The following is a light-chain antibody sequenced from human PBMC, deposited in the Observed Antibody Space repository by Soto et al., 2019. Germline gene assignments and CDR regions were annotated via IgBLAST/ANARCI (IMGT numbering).Light chain of an antibody. CDR2: DAS. CDR1: QSVSSY. V-gene: IGKV3-11*01. J-gene: IGKJ1*01. Sequence: EILLTQSPATLSLSPGERATLSCRASQSVSSYLAWYQQKPGQAPSLLIYDASNRANGIPARFSGSGSGTDFTLTISSLEPEDFAFYYCQQRSNWPRGTFGQGTKVDIK. CDR3: QQRSNWPRGT.